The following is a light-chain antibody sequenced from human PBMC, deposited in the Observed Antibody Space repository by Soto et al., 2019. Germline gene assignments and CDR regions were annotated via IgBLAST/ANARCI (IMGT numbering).Light chain of an antibody. CDR2: SAS. V-gene: IGKV3-15*01. Sequence: EIVMTQATATLPVSPGERATLSCRASQRVGSNLAWYQQKPGQTPRLLIYSASPRATGIPARFSGSGSRTEFTLTISRLQSEYFAVYFCQQYNNFRTLGQGTRLEIK. J-gene: IGKJ5*01. CDR1: QRVGSN. CDR3: QQYNNFRT.